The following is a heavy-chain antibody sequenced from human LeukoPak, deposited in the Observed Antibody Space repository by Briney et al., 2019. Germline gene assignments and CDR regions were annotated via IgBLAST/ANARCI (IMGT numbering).Heavy chain of an antibody. CDR2: ISSSSNYI. Sequence: GGSLRLSCAASGFTFSSYAMSWVRQAPGKGLEWVSSISSSSNYIYYADSVKGRFTISRDNAKNSLYLQMNSLRAEDTAVYYCARPYSGYEYYFDYWGQGTLVTVSS. V-gene: IGHV3-21*01. D-gene: IGHD5-12*01. CDR3: ARPYSGYEYYFDY. CDR1: GFTFSSYA. J-gene: IGHJ4*02.